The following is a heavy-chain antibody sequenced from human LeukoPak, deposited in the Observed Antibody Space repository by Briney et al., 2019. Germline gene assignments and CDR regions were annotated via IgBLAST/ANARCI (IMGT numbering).Heavy chain of an antibody. CDR1: GGSISSSSYY. CDR2: IYYSGST. V-gene: IGHV4-39*07. J-gene: IGHJ2*01. CDR3: ARLERQRLIHSVPYYYFDL. D-gene: IGHD3-22*01. Sequence: SETLSLTCTVSGGSISSSSYYWGWIRQPPGKGLEWIGSIYYSGSTYYNPSLKSRVTISVDTSKNQFSLKLSSVTAADTAVYYCARLERQRLIHSVPYYYFDLWGRGTLVTVSS.